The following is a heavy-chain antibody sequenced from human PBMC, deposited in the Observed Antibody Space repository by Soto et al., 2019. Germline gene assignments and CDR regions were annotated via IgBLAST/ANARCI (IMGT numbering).Heavy chain of an antibody. CDR2: MNPNSGNT. D-gene: IGHD3-9*01. V-gene: IGHV1-8*01. CDR1: GYTFTSYD. J-gene: IGHJ3*02. CDR3: ASSTGLRYIDWLLDAFDI. Sequence: ASVKVSCKASGYTFTSYDINWVRQATGQGLEWMGWMNPNSGNTGYAQKFQGRVTMTRNTSISTAYMELSSLRSEDTAVYYCASSTGLRYIDWLLDAFDIWGQGTMVTVSS.